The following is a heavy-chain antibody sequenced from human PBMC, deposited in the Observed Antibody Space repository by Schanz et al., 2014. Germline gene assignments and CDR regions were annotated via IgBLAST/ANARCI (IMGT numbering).Heavy chain of an antibody. Sequence: VQLVESGGGVVQPGRSLRLSCAASGFTFSGYGMHWVRQAPGKGLEWVSYISSVGISKYYADPVKGRFTISRDSAKNSLYLQMNSLRAEDTAVYYCARQRSYFYAMDVWGQGTTVTVSS. CDR2: ISSVGISK. CDR1: GFTFSGYG. CDR3: ARQRSYFYAMDV. V-gene: IGHV3-48*04. J-gene: IGHJ6*02.